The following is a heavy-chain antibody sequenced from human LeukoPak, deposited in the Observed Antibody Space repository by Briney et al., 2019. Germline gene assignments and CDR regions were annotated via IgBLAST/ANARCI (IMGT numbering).Heavy chain of an antibody. V-gene: IGHV3-30*03. CDR2: ISDDGSNK. D-gene: IGHD5-12*01. Sequence: GTSLRLSCAASGFTFRSYGMHWVRQAPGKGLEWVAVISDDGSNKYYADSVKGRFSTSRDNSKNTLYLQMNSLRAEDTAVYYCATLSGYDWDYWGQGTLVTVSS. CDR1: GFTFRSYG. CDR3: ATLSGYDWDY. J-gene: IGHJ4*02.